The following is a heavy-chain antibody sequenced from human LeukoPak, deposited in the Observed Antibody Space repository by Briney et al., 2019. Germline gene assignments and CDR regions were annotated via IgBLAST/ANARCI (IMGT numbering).Heavy chain of an antibody. Sequence: GGSLRLSCAASGFSFSSYTMHWVRQAPGKGLEYVAAVSGNGYTTYYAKSLKGRFTISRDNSKNTLYLQMGSLGAEDMAVYYCARDSSTTNYYYGMDVWGQGTTVTVSS. CDR3: ARDSSTTNYYYGMDV. D-gene: IGHD2-2*01. J-gene: IGHJ6*02. CDR1: GFSFSSYT. V-gene: IGHV3-64*01. CDR2: VSGNGYTT.